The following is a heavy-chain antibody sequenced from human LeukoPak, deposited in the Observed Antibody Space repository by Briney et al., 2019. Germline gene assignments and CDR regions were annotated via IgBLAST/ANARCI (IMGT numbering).Heavy chain of an antibody. Sequence: GGSLRLSCAASGFTFSSYVMSWVRQAPGKGLEWVAVISYDGSNKYYADSVKGRFTISRDNSKNTLSLKMNSLRAEDTAVYYCAKDLYDYVWGSEYWGQGTLVTVSS. CDR1: GFTFSSYV. V-gene: IGHV3-30*18. CDR3: AKDLYDYVWGSEY. CDR2: ISYDGSNK. J-gene: IGHJ4*02. D-gene: IGHD3-16*01.